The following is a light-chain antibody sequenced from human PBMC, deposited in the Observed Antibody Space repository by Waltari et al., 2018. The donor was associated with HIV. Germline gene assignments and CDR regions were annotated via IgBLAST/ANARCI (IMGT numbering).Light chain of an antibody. CDR2: EFS. V-gene: IGLV2-14*01. J-gene: IGLJ1*01. Sequence: QSALTQPASVSGSPGQSITISCTGTTSDVGAYKYVSWYQQHPGKAPKLLIYEFSNRPSGVSNRFSGSKSGNTASLTISGLQAEDEADYFCSSYTSSSTLVFGSGTKVTVL. CDR1: TSDVGAYKY. CDR3: SSYTSSSTLV.